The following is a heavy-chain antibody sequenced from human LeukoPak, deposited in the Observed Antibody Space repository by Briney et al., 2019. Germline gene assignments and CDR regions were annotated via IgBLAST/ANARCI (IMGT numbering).Heavy chain of an antibody. J-gene: IGHJ4*02. CDR2: IYYSGST. V-gene: IGHV4-59*06. CDR3: ATAHYSSRVEY. CDR1: GGSFNDYY. Sequence: SETLSLTCDVSGGSFNDYYWSWIRQPPGKGLEWIGYIYYSGSTYYNPSLKSRVTISVDTSKNQFSLKLSSVTAADTAVYYCATAHYSSRVEYWGQGTLVTVSS. D-gene: IGHD2-21*01.